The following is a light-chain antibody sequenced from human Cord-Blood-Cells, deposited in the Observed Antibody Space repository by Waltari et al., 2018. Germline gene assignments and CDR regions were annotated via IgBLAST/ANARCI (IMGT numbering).Light chain of an antibody. CDR2: EVS. J-gene: IGLJ2*01. Sequence: QSALTQPASVSGSPGQSITISCTGTSSDVGGYKYVSWYQQHPGKAPKLMFYEVSNRPSGFSNRFSGSKSGNTASLTISGLQAEDEADYYCSSYTSSSTLEFGGGTKLTVL. CDR3: SSYTSSSTLE. V-gene: IGLV2-14*01. CDR1: SSDVGGYKY.